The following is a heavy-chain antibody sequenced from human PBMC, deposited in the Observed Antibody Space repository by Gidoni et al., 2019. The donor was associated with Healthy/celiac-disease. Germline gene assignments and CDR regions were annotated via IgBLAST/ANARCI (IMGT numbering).Heavy chain of an antibody. CDR2: ISSSSSYI. D-gene: IGHD4-17*01. J-gene: IGHJ3*02. Sequence: EVQLVESGGGLVKPGGSLRLSCAASGFTFSSYSMNWVRQAPGKGLEWVSSISSSSSYIYYADSVKGRFTISRDNAKNSLYLQMNSLRAEDTAVYYCARDDYGDYHDDAFDIWGQGTMVTVSS. CDR3: ARDDYGDYHDDAFDI. V-gene: IGHV3-21*01. CDR1: GFTFSSYS.